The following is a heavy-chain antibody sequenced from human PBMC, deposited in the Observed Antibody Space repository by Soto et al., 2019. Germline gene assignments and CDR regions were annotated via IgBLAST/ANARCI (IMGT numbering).Heavy chain of an antibody. CDR3: ATAPRGNYGYPSDFGY. V-gene: IGHV4-59*01. D-gene: IGHD3-10*01. J-gene: IGHJ4*02. CDR2: IYYSGST. Sequence: QVQLQESGPGLVKPSETLSLTCTVSGGSISSYYWSWIRQPPGKGLEWIGYIYYSGSTNYNPSLKSRVTISVDTTKNQFSLKLSSVTAADTAVYYCATAPRGNYGYPSDFGYWGQGTLVTVSS. CDR1: GGSISSYY.